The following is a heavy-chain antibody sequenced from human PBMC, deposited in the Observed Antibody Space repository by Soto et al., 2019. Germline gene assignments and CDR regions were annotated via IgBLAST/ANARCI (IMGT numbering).Heavy chain of an antibody. CDR3: AREPAWGDTTYYYYGMDV. J-gene: IGHJ6*02. D-gene: IGHD2-21*01. V-gene: IGHV4-4*07. Sequence: PSETLSLTCTVSGGSIGSYYWSWIRQPAGKGLEWIGRIYTSGSTNYNPSLKSRVTMSVDTSKNQFSLKLSSVTAADTAVYYCAREPAWGDTTYYYYGMDVWGQGTTVTVSS. CDR1: GGSIGSYY. CDR2: IYTSGST.